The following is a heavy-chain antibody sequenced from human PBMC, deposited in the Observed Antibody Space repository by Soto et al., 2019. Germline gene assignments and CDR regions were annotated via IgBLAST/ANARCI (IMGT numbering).Heavy chain of an antibody. CDR1: EFTFSSYW. CDR3: ASETSSGTSDY. V-gene: IGHV3-7*03. CDR2: IKQDGSER. J-gene: IGHJ4*02. D-gene: IGHD1-26*01. Sequence: VALRLSCAACEFTFSSYWMSWVRQAPGKGLEWVANIKQDGSERYYVDSVKGRFTISRDNAKNSLFLQMNSLRADDTAVYYCASETSSGTSDYWGQGTLVTVSS.